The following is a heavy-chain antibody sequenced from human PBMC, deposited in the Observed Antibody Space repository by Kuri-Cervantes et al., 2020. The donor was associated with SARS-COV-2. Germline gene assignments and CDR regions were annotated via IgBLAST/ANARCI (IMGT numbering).Heavy chain of an antibody. CDR3: AKDLRTPGAGPDY. Sequence: GESLKISCAASGFTFSSYSMNWVRQAPGKGLEWVSYISSSSSTIYYADSVKGRFTISRDNAKNSLYLQMNSLRAEDTAVYFCAKDLRTPGAGPDYWGQGTLVTVSS. CDR2: ISSSSSTI. J-gene: IGHJ4*02. D-gene: IGHD2-8*02. V-gene: IGHV3-48*01. CDR1: GFTFSSYS.